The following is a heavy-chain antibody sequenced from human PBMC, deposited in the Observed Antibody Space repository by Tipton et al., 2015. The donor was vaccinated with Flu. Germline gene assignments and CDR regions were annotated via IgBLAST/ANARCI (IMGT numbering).Heavy chain of an antibody. CDR2: IYPSGTT. CDR1: SGSIRSTNYF. V-gene: IGHV4-39*07. J-gene: IGHJ4*02. D-gene: IGHD2-2*01. CDR3: ARDTSLIPAALLY. Sequence: LRLSCTVSSGSIRSTNYFCAWIRQPPGKRLELIGSIYPSGTTYYNPSLKSRVTISVDTSKSQFSLKLRSVTAADTAVYYCARDTSLIPAALLYWGQGILVTVSS.